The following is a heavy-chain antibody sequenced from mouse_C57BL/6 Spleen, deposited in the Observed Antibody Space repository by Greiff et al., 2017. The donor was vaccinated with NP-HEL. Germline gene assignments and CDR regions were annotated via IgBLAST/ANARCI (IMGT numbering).Heavy chain of an antibody. J-gene: IGHJ3*01. V-gene: IGHV2-2*01. D-gene: IGHD3-2*02. CDR1: GFSLTSYG. Sequence: VQLQQSGPGLVQPSQSLSITCTVSGFSLTSYGVHWVRQSPGKGLEWLGVIWSGGSTDYNAAFISRLSISKDNSKSQVFFKMNSLQADDTAIYDCARVLDSSGPPWFAYWGQGTLVTVSA. CDR2: IWSGGST. CDR3: ARVLDSSGPPWFAY.